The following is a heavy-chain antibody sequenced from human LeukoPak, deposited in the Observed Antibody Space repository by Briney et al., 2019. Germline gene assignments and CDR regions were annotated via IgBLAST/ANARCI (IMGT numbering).Heavy chain of an antibody. V-gene: IGHV1-18*01. Sequence: ASVKVSCKASGYTFTSYGISWVRQAPGQGLEWMGWISAYNGNTNYAQKLQGRVTMTTDTSTSTAYMELRSLRSDDTAVYYCARTYYYDSSGGPHDYWGQGTLVTVSS. CDR1: GYTFTSYG. J-gene: IGHJ4*02. CDR2: ISAYNGNT. D-gene: IGHD3-22*01. CDR3: ARTYYYDSSGGPHDY.